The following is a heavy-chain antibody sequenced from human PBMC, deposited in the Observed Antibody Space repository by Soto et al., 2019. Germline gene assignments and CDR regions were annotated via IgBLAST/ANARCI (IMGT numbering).Heavy chain of an antibody. J-gene: IGHJ4*01. D-gene: IGHD1-26*01. Sequence: ESGGGVVQPGRSLRLSCAASGFNFSTYGMHWVRQAPGKGLEWVAVISYDGSNTYYADSVKGRFTISRDNSKNTLYLQINSLRAEYTAIYYCAKDRQGWELSESLDYWGHGTLVTVSS. CDR2: ISYDGSNT. CDR3: AKDRQGWELSESLDY. V-gene: IGHV3-30*18. CDR1: GFNFSTYG.